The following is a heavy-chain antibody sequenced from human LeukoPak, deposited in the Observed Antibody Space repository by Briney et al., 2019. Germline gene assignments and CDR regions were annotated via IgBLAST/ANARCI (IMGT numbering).Heavy chain of an antibody. D-gene: IGHD1-26*01. V-gene: IGHV1-69*05. CDR1: GGTFSSYA. J-gene: IGHJ3*02. CDR2: IIPIFGTA. CDR3: ARDSVRVGAKAFGFDI. Sequence: ASVKVSCKASGGTFSSYAISWVRQAPGQGLEWMGRIIPIFGTANYAQKFQGRVTITTDESTSTAYMELSSLRSEDTAVYYCARDSVRVGAKAFGFDIWGQGTVVTVSS.